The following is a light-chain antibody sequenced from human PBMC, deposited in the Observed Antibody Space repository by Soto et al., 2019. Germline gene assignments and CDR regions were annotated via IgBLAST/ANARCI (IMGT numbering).Light chain of an antibody. CDR2: DAS. CDR3: LQRSNWPYT. J-gene: IGKJ2*01. CDR1: QSVSSS. Sequence: EIVLTQSPATLSLSPGERATLSCRASQSVSSSLAWYQQKPGQAPRLLIHDASNRATGIPARFRGSGSGTDFTLTISSLEPEDFAVYYCLQRSNWPYTFGQGTKLEIK. V-gene: IGKV3-11*01.